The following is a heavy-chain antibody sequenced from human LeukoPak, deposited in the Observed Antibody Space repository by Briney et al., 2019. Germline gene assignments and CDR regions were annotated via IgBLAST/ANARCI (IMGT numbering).Heavy chain of an antibody. CDR2: INAGNGNT. D-gene: IGHD3-9*01. J-gene: IGHJ4*02. V-gene: IGHV1-3*01. Sequence: ASVTVSCKASGYTFTSYYMHWVRQAPGQRLEWMGWINAGNGNTKYSQKFQGRVTITRDTSASTAYMELSSLRSEDTAVYYCARVGGSYDILTGYYPEDYFDYWGQGTLVTVSS. CDR3: ARVGGSYDILTGYYPEDYFDY. CDR1: GYTFTSYY.